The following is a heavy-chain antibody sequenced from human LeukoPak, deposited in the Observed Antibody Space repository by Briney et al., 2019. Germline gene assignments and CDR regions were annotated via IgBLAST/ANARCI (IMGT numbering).Heavy chain of an antibody. D-gene: IGHD4-23*01. CDR1: GYTLTNYN. CDR2: INTYKGDT. V-gene: IGHV1-18*01. Sequence: GASVKVSCKASGYTLTNYNISWVRQAPGQGLEWMGWINTYKGDTLYAQKLQGRVTMTADTSTNTAYMELRSLRFDDTAVYYCAREFGHCYGDNCFHFFDTWGQEFRVTVSS. J-gene: IGHJ4*02. CDR3: AREFGHCYGDNCFHFFDT.